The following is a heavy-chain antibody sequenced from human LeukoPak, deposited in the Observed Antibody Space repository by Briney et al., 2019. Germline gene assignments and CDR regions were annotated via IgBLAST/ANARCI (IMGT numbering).Heavy chain of an antibody. J-gene: IGHJ4*02. V-gene: IGHV1-18*01. D-gene: IGHD1-26*01. CDR3: ATFSGSYYRAPK. CDR2: ISAYNGNT. Sequence: ASVKVSCKASGYTFTSYGISWVRQAPGQGLEWMGWISAYNGNTNYAQKLQGRVTMTEDTSTDTAYMELSSLRSEDTAVYYCATFSGSYYRAPKWGQGTLVTVSS. CDR1: GYTFTSYG.